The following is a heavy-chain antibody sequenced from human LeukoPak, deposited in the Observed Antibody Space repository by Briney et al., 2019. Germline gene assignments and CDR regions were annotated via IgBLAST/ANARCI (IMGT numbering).Heavy chain of an antibody. V-gene: IGHV3-7*01. CDR2: IKQDGSEK. Sequence: PGGSLRLSCAASAFTFSSYWMSWVRQAPGKGLEWVANIKQDGSEKYYVDSVKGRFTISRDNAKNSLYLQMNSLRAEDTAVYYCARDSSSWDPYYYYGMDVWGKGTTVTVSS. CDR3: ARDSSSWDPYYYYGMDV. CDR1: AFTFSSYW. D-gene: IGHD6-13*01. J-gene: IGHJ6*04.